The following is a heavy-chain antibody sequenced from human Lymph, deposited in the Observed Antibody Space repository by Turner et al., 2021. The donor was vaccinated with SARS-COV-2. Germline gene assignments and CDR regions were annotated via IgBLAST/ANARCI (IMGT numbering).Heavy chain of an antibody. Sequence: QVQLVQSGAEVKKPGASVKVSCKVCGSTLTEIYRPWVRQAPGKGREWMGGFDPEDGETIYAQKFQGRVTKTEDTNTDTAYLELSSLRSEDKAVYDCATLKSNWKILAGRYYFDFWGQGTLVTVSS. J-gene: IGHJ4*02. CDR1: GSTLTEIY. D-gene: IGHD1-1*01. V-gene: IGHV1-24*01. CDR3: ATLKSNWKILAGRYYFDF. CDR2: FDPEDGET.